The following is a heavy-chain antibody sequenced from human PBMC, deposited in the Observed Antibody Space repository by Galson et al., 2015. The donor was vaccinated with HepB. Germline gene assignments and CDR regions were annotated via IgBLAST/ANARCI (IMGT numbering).Heavy chain of an antibody. CDR3: VRAYCSTSSCRYSWFDP. V-gene: IGHV3-74*01. CDR1: GFIFSSYW. CDR2: INSDGSDT. Sequence: SLRLSCAASGFIFSSYWMHWVRQAPGKGLVWVSRINSDGSDTSYADSVKGRFTMSRDNARKTVYLQMNSLRAKDTAVYYCVRAYCSTSSCRYSWFDPWGQGTLVTVSS. D-gene: IGHD2-2*01. J-gene: IGHJ5*02.